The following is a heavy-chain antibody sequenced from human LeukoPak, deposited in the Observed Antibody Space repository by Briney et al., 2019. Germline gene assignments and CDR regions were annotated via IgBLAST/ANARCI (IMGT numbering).Heavy chain of an antibody. V-gene: IGHV1-18*01. CDR3: ARAGYYDYVWGSYRYPDY. CDR2: ISAYNGNT. D-gene: IGHD3-16*02. J-gene: IGHJ4*02. Sequence: GASVKVSCKASGYTFTSYGISWVRQAPGQGLEWMGWISAYNGNTNYAQKLQGRVTMTTDTSTSTAYMELRSLRSDDTAVYYCARAGYYDYVWGSYRYPDYWGQGTLVTVSS. CDR1: GYTFTSYG.